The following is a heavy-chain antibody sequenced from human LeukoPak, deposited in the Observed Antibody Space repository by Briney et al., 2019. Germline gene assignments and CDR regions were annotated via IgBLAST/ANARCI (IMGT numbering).Heavy chain of an antibody. V-gene: IGHV3-20*04. CDR2: INWNGGST. CDR3: ARGSLGYCSGGSCYPPGALDY. D-gene: IGHD2-15*01. CDR1: GSTFDDYG. Sequence: GGSLRLSCAASGSTFDDYGMSWVRHAPGKGLEWVSGINWNGGSTGYAGSVKGRFTISRDNSKNTLYLQMNSLRAEDTAVYYCARGSLGYCSGGSCYPPGALDYWGQGTLVTVSS. J-gene: IGHJ4*02.